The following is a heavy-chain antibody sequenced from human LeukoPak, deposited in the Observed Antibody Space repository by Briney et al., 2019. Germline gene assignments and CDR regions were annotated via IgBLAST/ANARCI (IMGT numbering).Heavy chain of an antibody. CDR1: GGSFSGYY. Sequence: SETLSLTCAVYGGSFSGYYWSWIRQPPGKGLEWIGEVNHSGSTNYNPSLKSRVTISVDTSKNQFSLKLSSVTAADTAMYYCTRANGYGLIDYWGQGTLVTVSS. CDR2: VNHSGST. V-gene: IGHV4-34*01. CDR3: TRANGYGLIDY. J-gene: IGHJ4*02. D-gene: IGHD3-10*01.